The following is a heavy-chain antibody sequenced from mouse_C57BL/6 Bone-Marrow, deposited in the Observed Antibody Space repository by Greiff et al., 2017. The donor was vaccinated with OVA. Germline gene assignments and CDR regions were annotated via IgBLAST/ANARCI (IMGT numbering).Heavy chain of an antibody. Sequence: QVQLQQSGAELARPGASVKMSCKASGYTFTSYTMHWVNQRPGQGLEWIGYINPSSGYTKYNQKFKDKATLTADKSSSTAYMQLSSLTSEDSAVYYCARGGYYAMDYWGQGTSVTVAS. CDR1: GYTFTSYT. J-gene: IGHJ4*01. V-gene: IGHV1-4*01. CDR3: ARGGYYAMDY. CDR2: INPSSGYT.